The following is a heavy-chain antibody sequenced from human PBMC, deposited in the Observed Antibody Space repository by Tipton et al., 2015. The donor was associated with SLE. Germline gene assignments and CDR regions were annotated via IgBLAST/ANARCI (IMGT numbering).Heavy chain of an antibody. V-gene: IGHV3-7*03. D-gene: IGHD3-22*01. Sequence: SLRLSCAASGFTFSSYWMSWVRQAPGKGLEWVANIKQDGSEKYYVDSVKGRFTISRDNAKNSLYLQMNSLRAEDTAFYYCARAGMVITVAEYFQHWGQGTLVTVSS. CDR3: ARAGMVITVAEYFQH. J-gene: IGHJ1*01. CDR1: GFTFSSYW. CDR2: IKQDGSEK.